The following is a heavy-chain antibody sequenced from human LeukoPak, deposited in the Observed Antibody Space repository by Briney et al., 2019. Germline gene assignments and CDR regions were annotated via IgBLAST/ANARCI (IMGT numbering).Heavy chain of an antibody. CDR1: GFTFSSYW. Sequence: GGSLRLSCAASGFTFSSYWMSWVRQAPGKGLEWVANIKQDGSEKYYVDSVKGRFTISRDNAKNSLYLQMNSLRAEDTAVYYCARDALGAVAGTFGYWGQGTLVTVSS. D-gene: IGHD6-19*01. CDR2: IKQDGSEK. CDR3: ARDALGAVAGTFGY. V-gene: IGHV3-7*01. J-gene: IGHJ4*02.